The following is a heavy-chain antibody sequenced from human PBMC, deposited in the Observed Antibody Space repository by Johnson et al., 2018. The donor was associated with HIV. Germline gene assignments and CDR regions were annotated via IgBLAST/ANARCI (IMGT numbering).Heavy chain of an antibody. CDR1: GLTFSRYA. D-gene: IGHD2-21*02. V-gene: IGHV3-30-3*01. CDR2: ISYDGSNK. CDR3: ARCSLAYCGGDCYFDAFDM. J-gene: IGHJ3*02. Sequence: QVQVLESGGGVVQPGRSLRLSCAASGLTFSRYAMHWVRQAPGKGLEWVAVISYDGSNKYYADSVKGRFTISRDNSKSTLFLQMNSLRAEDTAVYYCARCSLAYCGGDCYFDAFDMWGQGTMVTVSS.